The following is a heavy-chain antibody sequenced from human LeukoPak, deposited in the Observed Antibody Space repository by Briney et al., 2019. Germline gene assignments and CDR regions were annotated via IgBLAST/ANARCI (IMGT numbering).Heavy chain of an antibody. V-gene: IGHV4-59*10. Sequence: SETLSLTCAVYGGSFSGYYWSWIRQPPGKGLEWIGRIYTSGSTNYNPSLKSRVTMSVDTSKNQFSLKLSSVTAADTAVYYCARGWGTYCGGDCYSVDDAFDIWGQGTMVTVSS. CDR1: GGSFSGYY. CDR3: ARGWGTYCGGDCYSVDDAFDI. J-gene: IGHJ3*02. CDR2: IYTSGST. D-gene: IGHD2-21*02.